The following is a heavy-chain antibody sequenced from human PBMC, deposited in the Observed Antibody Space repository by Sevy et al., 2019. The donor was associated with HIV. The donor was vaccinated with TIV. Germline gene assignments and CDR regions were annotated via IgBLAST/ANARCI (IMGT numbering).Heavy chain of an antibody. CDR1: GFTISSYW. V-gene: IGHV3-7*01. D-gene: IGHD3-16*01. CDR3: ARDGVMGSY. Sequence: GGSLRLSCAASGFTISSYWMSWVRQAPGKGLEWVANIKQDGSEKNYVDSVKGRFTISRDNAKNSLYLQMNSLRADDTAVYYCARDGVMGSYWGQGTLVTVSS. CDR2: IKQDGSEK. J-gene: IGHJ4*02.